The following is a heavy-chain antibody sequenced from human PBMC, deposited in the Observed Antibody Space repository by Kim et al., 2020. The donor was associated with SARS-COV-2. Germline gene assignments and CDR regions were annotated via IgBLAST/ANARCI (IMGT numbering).Heavy chain of an antibody. CDR3: ARDESEGYYDSSGYPDY. D-gene: IGHD3-22*01. Sequence: ASVKVSCKASGYTFTGYYMHWVRQAPGQGLEWMGRINPNSGGTNYAQKFQGRVTMTRDTSISTAYMELSRLRSDDTAVYYCARDESEGYYDSSGYPDYWGQGTLVTVSS. J-gene: IGHJ4*02. CDR2: INPNSGGT. V-gene: IGHV1-2*06. CDR1: GYTFTGYY.